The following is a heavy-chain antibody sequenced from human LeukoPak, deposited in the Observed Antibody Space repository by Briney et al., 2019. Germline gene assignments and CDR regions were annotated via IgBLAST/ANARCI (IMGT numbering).Heavy chain of an antibody. CDR2: ISYDGSNK. CDR3: ARSTLSAQAFDI. J-gene: IGHJ3*02. Sequence: GGSLRLSCAASGFTFSSYGMHWVRQAPGKGLEWVAVISYDGSNKYYADSVKGRFTISRDNSKNTLYLQMNSLRAEDTAVYYCARSTLSAQAFDIWGQGTMVTVSS. D-gene: IGHD2/OR15-2a*01. CDR1: GFTFSSYG. V-gene: IGHV3-30*03.